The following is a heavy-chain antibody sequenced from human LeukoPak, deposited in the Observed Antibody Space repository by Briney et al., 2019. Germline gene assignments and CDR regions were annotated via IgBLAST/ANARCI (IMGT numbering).Heavy chain of an antibody. Sequence: GSLRLSCEASGFTFGSYAMYWVRQAPGKGLEWVAGIFGSGGSPHYADSVKGRFTISRDNPKNTLFLQINSLRAEDTAVYFCAKGGVRIRVILVGFYKRGLSFDSRGQGALVTVSS. CDR3: AKGGVRIRVILVGFYKRGLSFDS. CDR1: GFTFGSYA. J-gene: IGHJ4*02. V-gene: IGHV3-23*01. D-gene: IGHD3-16*01. CDR2: IFGSGGSP.